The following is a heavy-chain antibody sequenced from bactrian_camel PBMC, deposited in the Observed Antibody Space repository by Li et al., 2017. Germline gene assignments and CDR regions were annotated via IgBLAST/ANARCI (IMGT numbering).Heavy chain of an antibody. J-gene: IGHJ4*01. CDR2: LDSDGRI. CDR3: AANPFPFFVAGTLSPHFDY. Sequence: DVQLVESGGGSVQAGGSLRLSCEYTAGRKCMGWFRQASGKEREWVGSLDSDGRINYADSVKGRFTISKDFAKDTLYLRMDNLKPEDTAMYSCAANPFPFFVAGTLSPHFDYSGQGTQVTVS. V-gene: IGHV3S10*01. D-gene: IGHD5*01. CDR1: YTAGRKC.